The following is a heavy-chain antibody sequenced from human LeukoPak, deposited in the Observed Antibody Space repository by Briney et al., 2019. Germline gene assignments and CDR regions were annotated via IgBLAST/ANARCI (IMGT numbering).Heavy chain of an antibody. CDR1: GYDFTTYG. Sequence: ASVKVSCKASGYDFTTYGFIWVRQAPGLGLEWMGWISANNGNTKFAQGFRDRVKVTTDTVTQTAYMEVRSLTSDDTAIYYCAGTVGDRADPWGQGSLVTVSS. V-gene: IGHV1-18*01. CDR2: ISANNGNT. D-gene: IGHD2-21*01. J-gene: IGHJ5*02. CDR3: AGTVGDRADP.